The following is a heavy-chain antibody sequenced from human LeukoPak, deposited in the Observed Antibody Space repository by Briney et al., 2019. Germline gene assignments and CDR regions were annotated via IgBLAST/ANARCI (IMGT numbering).Heavy chain of an antibody. CDR2: ISGSGGST. CDR3: AKDLMGATTFDY. Sequence: GGSLRLSCAASGFTFSSYAKSWVRQAPGKGLEWVSAISGSGGSTYYADSVKGRFTISRDNSKNTLYLQMNSLRAEDTAVYYCAKDLMGATTFDYWGQGTLVTVSS. CDR1: GFTFSSYA. J-gene: IGHJ4*02. D-gene: IGHD1-26*01. V-gene: IGHV3-23*01.